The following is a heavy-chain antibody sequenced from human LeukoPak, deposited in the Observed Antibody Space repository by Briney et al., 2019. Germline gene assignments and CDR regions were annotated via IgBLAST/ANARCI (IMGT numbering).Heavy chain of an antibody. D-gene: IGHD6-13*01. V-gene: IGHV1-69*01. J-gene: IGHJ6*02. Sequence: SVKVSCKASGGTFSSYAISWVRQAPGQGLEWMGGIIPIFGTANYAQKFQGRVTITADESTSTAYMELSSLRSEDTAVYYCASARLYSSSWYYYGMDVWGQGATVTVSS. CDR3: ASARLYSSSWYYYGMDV. CDR1: GGTFSSYA. CDR2: IIPIFGTA.